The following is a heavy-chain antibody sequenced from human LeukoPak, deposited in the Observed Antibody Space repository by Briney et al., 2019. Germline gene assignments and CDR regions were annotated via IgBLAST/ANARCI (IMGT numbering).Heavy chain of an antibody. CDR3: ASIAAGRYFDY. CDR1: GGTFSSYA. J-gene: IGHJ4*02. D-gene: IGHD6-6*01. V-gene: IGHV1-69*06. Sequence: SVKVSCKPSGGTFSSYAISWVRQAPGQGLEWMGGIIPIFGTANYAQKFQGRVTITADKSTSTAYMELSSLRSEDTAVYDCASIAAGRYFDYWGQGTLVTVSS. CDR2: IIPIFGTA.